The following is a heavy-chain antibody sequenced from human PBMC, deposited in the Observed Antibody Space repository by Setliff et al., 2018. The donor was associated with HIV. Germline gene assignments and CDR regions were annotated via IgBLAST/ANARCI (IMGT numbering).Heavy chain of an antibody. CDR3: ARDRGYCSGGSCYRGAFFDI. CDR2: IYSGGST. J-gene: IGHJ3*02. Sequence: QTGGSLRLSCAASGFTVSSNYMSWVRQAPGKGLEWVSVIYSGGSTYYADSVKGRFTISRDNSKNTLYLQMNSLRAEDTAVYYCARDRGYCSGGSCYRGAFFDIWGQGTMVTVSS. CDR1: GFTVSSNY. D-gene: IGHD2-15*01. V-gene: IGHV3-53*01.